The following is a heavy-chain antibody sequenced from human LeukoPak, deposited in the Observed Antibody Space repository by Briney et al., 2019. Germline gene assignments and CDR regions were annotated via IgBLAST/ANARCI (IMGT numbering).Heavy chain of an antibody. CDR3: ARDLYTDSSGYLFDY. Sequence: ASVKVSCKASGYTFTSYAMHWVRQAPGQRLEWMGWINAGNGNTKYSQEFQGRVTMTTDTSTSTAYMELRSLRSDDTAVYYCARDLYTDSSGYLFDYWGQGTLVTVSS. CDR2: INAGNGNT. D-gene: IGHD3-22*01. J-gene: IGHJ4*02. CDR1: GYTFTSYA. V-gene: IGHV1-3*01.